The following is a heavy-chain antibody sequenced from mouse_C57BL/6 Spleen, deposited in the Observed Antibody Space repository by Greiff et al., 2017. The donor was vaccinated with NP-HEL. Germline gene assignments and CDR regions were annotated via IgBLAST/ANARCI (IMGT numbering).Heavy chain of an antibody. Sequence: DVKLVESGGGLVKPGGSLKLSCAASGFNFSDYGMHWVRQAPEQGLEWVAYISSGSSTIYYADTVKGRFTISRDNAKNTLFLQMTSLRSEDTAMYYCARHSLSFDYWGQGTTLTVSS. CDR1: GFNFSDYG. V-gene: IGHV5-17*01. CDR3: ARHSLSFDY. CDR2: ISSGSSTI. D-gene: IGHD6-2*01. J-gene: IGHJ2*01.